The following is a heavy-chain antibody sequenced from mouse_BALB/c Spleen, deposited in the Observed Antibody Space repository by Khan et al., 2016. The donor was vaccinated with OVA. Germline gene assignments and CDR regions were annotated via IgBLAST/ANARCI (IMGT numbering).Heavy chain of an antibody. V-gene: IGHV1-77*01. Sequence: QVQLQQSGAELARPGASVTLSCKASGYTFTDYNINWVKQRPGQGLEWIGEIYPGSNNTYYTEKFTGKAALPADKSSSTAYTQLSSLTSEDSAVCCCAREWGAWFPYWGQGTLVTVSA. CDR1: GYTFTDYN. CDR2: IYPGSNNT. J-gene: IGHJ3*01. CDR3: AREWGAWFPY.